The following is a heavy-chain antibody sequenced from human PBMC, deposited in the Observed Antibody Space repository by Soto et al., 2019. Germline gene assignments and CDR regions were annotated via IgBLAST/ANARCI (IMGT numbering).Heavy chain of an antibody. CDR1: GYSFTHFE. CDR3: ARGLTRLDY. CDR2: INTGNGDT. V-gene: IGHV1-3*04. J-gene: IGHJ4*02. Sequence: QVQLVQSGPEVKQPGASVRISCQASGYSFTHFEMHWVRQAPGQRLEWMGWINTGNGDTKYSQKFHGRVTFTRDTSASTAYLDLDGLTSDDTSFYFCARGLTRLDYWGQGALVTVSS. D-gene: IGHD2-21*02.